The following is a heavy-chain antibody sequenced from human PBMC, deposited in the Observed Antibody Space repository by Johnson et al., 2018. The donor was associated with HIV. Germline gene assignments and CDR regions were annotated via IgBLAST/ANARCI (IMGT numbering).Heavy chain of an antibody. J-gene: IGHJ3*02. CDR1: GVTLGYFV. Sequence: QVQLVESGGGLVQPGRSLRLSCTASGVTLGYFVINWFRQAPGKGLEWVAVISNGGTTFYADSVKGRFTISRDNSKDTVFLQMNSLRAEDTALYLCTRSGGGSTTFLDAFDIWGQGTMVTVSS. CDR3: TRSGGGSTTFLDAFDI. D-gene: IGHD2-15*01. V-gene: IGHV3-30-3*01. CDR2: ISNGGTT.